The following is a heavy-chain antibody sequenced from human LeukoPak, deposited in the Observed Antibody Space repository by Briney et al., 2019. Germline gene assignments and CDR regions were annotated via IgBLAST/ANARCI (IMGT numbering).Heavy chain of an antibody. V-gene: IGHV3-66*01. Sequence: GGSLRLSCAASGFTVSSNYMSWVRQAPGKGLEWVSVIYSGGSTYYADSVKGRFTISRDNSKNTLYLQMNSLRAEDTAVYYCARTYGGNSGEDYWGQGTLVTVSS. CDR2: IYSGGST. CDR3: ARTYGGNSGEDY. D-gene: IGHD4-23*01. J-gene: IGHJ4*02. CDR1: GFTVSSNY.